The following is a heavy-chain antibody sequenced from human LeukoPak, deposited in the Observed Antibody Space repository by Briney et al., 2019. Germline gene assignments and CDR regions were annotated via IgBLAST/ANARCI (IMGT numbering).Heavy chain of an antibody. D-gene: IGHD4-23*01. CDR3: AISSPVATVGY. CDR2: IKQDGSEK. J-gene: IGHJ4*02. CDR1: GFTFSSYW. Sequence: GGSLRLSCAASGFTFSSYWMSWVRQAPGKGLEWVANIKQDGSEKYYVDSVKGRFTISRDNAKNSLYLQMNSLRAEDTAVYYCAISSPVATVGYWGQGTLVTVSS. V-gene: IGHV3-7*01.